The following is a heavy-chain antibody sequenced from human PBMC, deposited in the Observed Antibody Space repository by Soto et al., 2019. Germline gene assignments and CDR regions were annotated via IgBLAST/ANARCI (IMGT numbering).Heavy chain of an antibody. CDR1: GFTFSSYG. CDR2: ISSDGSDK. D-gene: IGHD6-13*01. V-gene: IGHV3-33*01. J-gene: IGHJ4*02. CDR3: ARAPTSSWYGPPSV. Sequence: QVQLVESGGGVVQPGRSLRLSCAASGFTFSSYGMHWVRQAPGKGLEWVAVISSDGSDKYYGDSVKGRFTISRDKSKSILYLQMNTLRVEDTAVSYCARAPTSSWYGPPSVWGQGTLVTFSS.